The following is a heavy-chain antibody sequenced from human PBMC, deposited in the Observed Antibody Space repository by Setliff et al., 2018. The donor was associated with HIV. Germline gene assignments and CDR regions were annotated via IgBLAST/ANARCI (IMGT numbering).Heavy chain of an antibody. CDR2: IKQDGSEK. CDR1: GLTFSNAW. D-gene: IGHD3-3*01. V-gene: IGHV3-7*01. J-gene: IGHJ4*02. CDR3: AKAMDYNFWSGLGY. Sequence: GESLKISCATSGLTFSNAWMSWVRQAPGKGLEWVANIKQDGSEKYYVDSVKGRFTISRDNAKNSLYLQMNSLRAEDTAVYYCAKAMDYNFWSGLGYWGQGTLVTVSS.